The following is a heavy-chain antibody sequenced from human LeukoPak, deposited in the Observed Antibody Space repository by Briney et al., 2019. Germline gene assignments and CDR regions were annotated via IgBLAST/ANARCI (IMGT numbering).Heavy chain of an antibody. V-gene: IGHV3-53*01. CDR3: ARAHSSSWQNYYYGMDV. CDR2: TYSGGST. J-gene: IGHJ6*02. Sequence: PGGSLRLSCAASGFTVSSNYMSWVRQAPGKGLEWVSVTYSGGSTYYADSVKGRFTISRGNSKNTLYLQMNSLRAEDTAVYYCARAHSSSWQNYYYGMDVWGQGTTVTVSS. D-gene: IGHD6-13*01. CDR1: GFTVSSNY.